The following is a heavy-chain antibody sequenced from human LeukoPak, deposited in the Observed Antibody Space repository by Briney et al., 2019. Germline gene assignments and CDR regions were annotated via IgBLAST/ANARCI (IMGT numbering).Heavy chain of an antibody. CDR1: GFTFSDYY. V-gene: IGHV3-11*01. CDR3: ARGRRENIVVVVAAKTGGEDY. D-gene: IGHD2-15*01. Sequence: RGSLRLSCAASGFTFSDYYMSWIRQAPGKGLEWVSYISSSGSTIYYADSAKGRFTISRDNAKNSLYLQMNSLRAEDTAVYYCARGRRENIVVVVAAKTGGEDYWGQGTLVTVSS. J-gene: IGHJ4*02. CDR2: ISSSGSTI.